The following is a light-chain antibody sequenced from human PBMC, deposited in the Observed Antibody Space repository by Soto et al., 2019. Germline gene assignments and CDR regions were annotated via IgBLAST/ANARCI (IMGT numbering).Light chain of an antibody. J-gene: IGLJ1*01. CDR1: SSDVGGYNY. CDR2: EVN. Sequence: QSVLTQPASVSGSPGQSITISCSGTSSDVGGYNYVSWYQQHAGKAPRVMIYEVNNRPSGVSNRFSGSKSGNTAPLTISGLQAEDEADYYCSSYTSSSSLNYVFGSGTKVTVL. CDR3: SSYTSSSSLNYV. V-gene: IGLV2-14*01.